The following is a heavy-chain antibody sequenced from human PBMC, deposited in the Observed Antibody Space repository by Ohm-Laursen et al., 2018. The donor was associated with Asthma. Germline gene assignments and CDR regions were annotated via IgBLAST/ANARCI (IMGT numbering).Heavy chain of an antibody. J-gene: IGHJ6*02. Sequence: SLRLSCAASGFIFSDYYMSWIRQAPGKGLEWVSYISGSGDYTNYADSVKGRFTVSRDNAKNSLYLQMNSLRAEDTAVYYCARGGYGGNYYYYGMDVWGQGTTVTVSS. CDR1: GFIFSDYY. CDR2: ISGSGDYT. CDR3: ARGGYGGNYYYYGMDV. V-gene: IGHV3-11*06. D-gene: IGHD4-23*01.